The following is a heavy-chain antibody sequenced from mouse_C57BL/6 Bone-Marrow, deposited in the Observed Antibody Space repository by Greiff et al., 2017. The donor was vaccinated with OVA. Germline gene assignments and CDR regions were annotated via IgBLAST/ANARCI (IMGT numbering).Heavy chain of an antibody. V-gene: IGHV14-4*01. CDR1: GFNIKDDY. CDR3: TTCMITNYFDY. D-gene: IGHD2-4*01. CDR2: IDPENGDT. J-gene: IGHJ2*01. Sequence: EVHLQQSGAELVRPGASVKLSCTASGFNIKDDYMHWVKQRPEQGLEWIGWIDPENGDTEYASKFQGKATITADTSSNTAYLQLSSLTSEDTAVYYCTTCMITNYFDYWGQGTTLTVSS.